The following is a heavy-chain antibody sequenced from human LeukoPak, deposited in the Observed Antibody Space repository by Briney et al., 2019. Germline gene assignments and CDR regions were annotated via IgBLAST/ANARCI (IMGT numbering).Heavy chain of an antibody. Sequence: PSETLSLTCTVSGGSISSYYWSWIRQPPGKGLEWIGYIYYSGSTNYNPSLKSRVTISVDTSKNQFSLKLSSVTAADTAVYYCARAAGNSYGNYYYYYMDVWGKGTTVTVSS. D-gene: IGHD5-18*01. V-gene: IGHV4-59*01. CDR2: IYYSGST. J-gene: IGHJ6*03. CDR3: ARAAGNSYGNYYYYYMDV. CDR1: GGSISSYY.